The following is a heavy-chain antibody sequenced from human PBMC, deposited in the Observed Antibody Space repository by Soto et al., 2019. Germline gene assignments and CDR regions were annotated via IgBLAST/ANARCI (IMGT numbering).Heavy chain of an antibody. CDR1: GLKVSSW. J-gene: IGHJ4*02. Sequence: EVQLVESGGGLVQPGGSLRLSCAASGLKVSSWMSRVRQAPGKGLEWVAMTTQDGSGRHYLDSLKGRFTISRDSAKNSMYLQMNSLTVEDTAMYYCASLDTAVIKTGGYWGQGTQVTVSS. CDR3: ASLDTAVIKTGGY. CDR2: TTQDGSGR. V-gene: IGHV3-7*01. D-gene: IGHD5-18*01.